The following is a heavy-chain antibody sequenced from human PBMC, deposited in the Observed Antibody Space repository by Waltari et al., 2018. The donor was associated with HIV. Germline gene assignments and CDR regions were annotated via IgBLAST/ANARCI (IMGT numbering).Heavy chain of an antibody. D-gene: IGHD3-9*01. Sequence: EVQLVESGGGSVQPGGSLRLTCVVSGFRLSDYWMDWVRQVPGKGLVWVSRMKSDANSATYAGSVKGRFTISSDNAKNTLYLQMNSLRDEDTAVYYCARSDYFHNWGQGTLVTVSS. V-gene: IGHV3-74*01. CDR1: GFRLSDYW. J-gene: IGHJ4*02. CDR3: ARSDYFHN. CDR2: MKSDANSA.